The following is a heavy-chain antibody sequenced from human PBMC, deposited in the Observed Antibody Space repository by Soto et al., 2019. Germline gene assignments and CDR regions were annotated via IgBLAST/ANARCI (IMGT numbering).Heavy chain of an antibody. V-gene: IGHV3-23*03. J-gene: IGHJ4*02. CDR1: GFTFSDYT. Sequence: EVQLLDSGGGLVQPGGSLTLSCAASGFTFSDYTMIWVRQAPGKVLECISVILADFNTYYAGSVRGRFTIARDNSKNTIYLQMDSLRAEDTAVYYCARRVEGYFDYWGQGARVTVSS. CDR2: ILADFNT. CDR3: ARRVEGYFDY.